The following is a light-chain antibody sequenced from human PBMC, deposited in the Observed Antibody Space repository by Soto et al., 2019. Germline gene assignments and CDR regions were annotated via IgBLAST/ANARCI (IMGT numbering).Light chain of an antibody. V-gene: IGLV2-14*01. CDR2: EVS. CDR3: SSYTSSSTRDVV. J-gene: IGLJ2*01. Sequence: QSVLTQPASVSGSPGQSITISCTGTSSDVGGYNYVSWYQQHPGKAPKLMIYEVSNRPSGVSNRFSGSKSGNTASLTISGRQAEDEADYYCSSYTSSSTRDVVFGGGTKLTVL. CDR1: SSDVGGYNY.